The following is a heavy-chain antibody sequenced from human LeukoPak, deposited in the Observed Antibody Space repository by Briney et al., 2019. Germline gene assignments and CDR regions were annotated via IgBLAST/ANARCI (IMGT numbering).Heavy chain of an antibody. D-gene: IGHD3-3*01. CDR1: GYSFTSYW. CDR3: ARAGAFGSTDSGHSDY. V-gene: IGHV5-51*01. CDR2: IYPGDSDI. Sequence: GESLKISCKGSGYSFTSYWIGWVRQMPGKGLEWMGIIYPGDSDIRYSPSFQGQVTISADKSISTAYLQWTSLKASDTAMYYCARAGAFGSTDSGHSDYWGQGTLVTVSS. J-gene: IGHJ4*02.